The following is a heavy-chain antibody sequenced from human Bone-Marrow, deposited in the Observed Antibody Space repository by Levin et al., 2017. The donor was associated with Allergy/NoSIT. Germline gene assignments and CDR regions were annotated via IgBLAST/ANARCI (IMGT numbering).Heavy chain of an antibody. D-gene: IGHD2-2*01. CDR1: GITLTNNW. CDR3: ATTYTTCCPH. J-gene: IGHJ4*02. V-gene: IGHV3-74*01. CDR2: INNDGSIT. Sequence: GESLKISCAASGITLTNNWMHWVRQVPGKGLVWVSRINNDGSITNYADSVKGRFTISRDNAKNTLYLQMNSLRAEDTAVYYCATTYTTCCPHWGQGTLVTVSS.